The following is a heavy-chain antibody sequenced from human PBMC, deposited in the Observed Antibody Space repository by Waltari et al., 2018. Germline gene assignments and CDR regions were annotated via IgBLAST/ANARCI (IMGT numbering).Heavy chain of an antibody. D-gene: IGHD2-2*02. CDR1: GFTFSNAW. J-gene: IGHJ4*02. V-gene: IGHV3-15*01. CDR2: IKSKTDGGTT. CDR3: TTALGLYRLEYYFDY. Sequence: EVQLVESGGGLVKPGGSLRLSCAASGFTFSNAWMSWVHQAPGKGLEWVGRIKSKTDGGTTDYAAPVKGRFTISRDDSKNTLYLQMNSLKTEDTAVYYCTTALGLYRLEYYFDYWGQGTLVTVSS.